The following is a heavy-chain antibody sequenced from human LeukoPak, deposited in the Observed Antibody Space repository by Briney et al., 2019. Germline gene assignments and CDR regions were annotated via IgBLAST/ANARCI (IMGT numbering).Heavy chain of an antibody. D-gene: IGHD3-10*01. Sequence: SETLSLTCAVYGGSFSGYYWSWIRQPPGKGLEWIGEINHSGSTNYNPSLKSRVTISVDTSKNQFSLKLSSVTAADTAVYYCAGAITMVRGVLRRGWAFDIWGQGTMVTVSS. CDR2: INHSGST. CDR1: GGSFSGYY. V-gene: IGHV4-34*01. J-gene: IGHJ3*02. CDR3: AGAITMVRGVLRRGWAFDI.